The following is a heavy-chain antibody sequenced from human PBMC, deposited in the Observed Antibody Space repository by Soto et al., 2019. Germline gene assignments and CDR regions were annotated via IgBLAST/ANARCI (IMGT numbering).Heavy chain of an antibody. V-gene: IGHV2-5*02. CDR2: IYWDDDQ. Sequence: QITLKASGPTLVKPPQTLTLTCTFSGLSLSTGGLGVGWIRQPPGKALELLAQIYWDDDQRYSPSLRSTLTITRDTTKNQVGLTMANMDPVDTATDYCAHRRRKYGRDVGGQGTMVTVSS. CDR1: GLSLSTGGLG. CDR3: AHRRRKYGRDV. J-gene: IGHJ6*01.